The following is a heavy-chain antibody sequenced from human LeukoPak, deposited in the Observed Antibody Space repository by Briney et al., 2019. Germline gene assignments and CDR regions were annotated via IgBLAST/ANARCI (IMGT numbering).Heavy chain of an antibody. V-gene: IGHV3-23*01. CDR1: GFTFSIYA. CDR2: ISGSGGSA. J-gene: IGHJ4*02. D-gene: IGHD3-22*01. CDR3: EKARRDYDSSGYYYFDY. Sequence: PGGSLRLSCAASGFTFSIYAMSWVRQAPGKGLEWVSPISGSGGSAYYADSVKGRFTISRDNSKNTLYLQMNSLRAENTDVYYCEKARRDYDSSGYYYFDYWGQGTLVTVSS.